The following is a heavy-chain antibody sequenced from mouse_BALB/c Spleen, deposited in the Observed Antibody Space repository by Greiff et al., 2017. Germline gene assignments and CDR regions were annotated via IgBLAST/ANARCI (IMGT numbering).Heavy chain of an antibody. D-gene: IGHD1-1*02. V-gene: IGHV1-15*01. J-gene: IGHJ4*01. Sequence: VKLMESGAELVRPGASVTLSCKASGYTFTDYEMHWVKQTPVHGLEWIGAIDPETGGTAYNQKFKGKATLTADKSSSTAYMELRSLTSEDSAVYYCTRWNYGLYAMDYWGQGTSVTVSS. CDR2: IDPETGGT. CDR3: TRWNYGLYAMDY. CDR1: GYTFTDYE.